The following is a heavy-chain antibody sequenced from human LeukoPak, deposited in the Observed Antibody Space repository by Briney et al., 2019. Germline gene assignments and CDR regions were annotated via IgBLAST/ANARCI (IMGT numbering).Heavy chain of an antibody. CDR2: INHTGST. V-gene: IGHV4-34*01. CDR1: GGSFSGYY. D-gene: IGHD3-9*01. J-gene: IGHJ3*02. Sequence: SETLSLTCAVYGGSFSGYYWNWTRQPPGKGLEWIGEINHTGSTNYNPSLKSRVTISVDTSKNQFSLKLSSVTAADTAVYYCARRYYDILTGYYHAFDIWGQGTMVTVSS. CDR3: ARRYYDILTGYYHAFDI.